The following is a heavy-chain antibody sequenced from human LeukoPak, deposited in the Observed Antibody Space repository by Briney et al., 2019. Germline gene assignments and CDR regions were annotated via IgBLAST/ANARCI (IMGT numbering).Heavy chain of an antibody. D-gene: IGHD6-13*01. V-gene: IGHV3-23*01. J-gene: IGHJ4*02. Sequence: SGGSLRLSCAASGFTLDDYGMSWVRQAPGKGLEWVSAISGSGGSTYYADSVKGRFTISRDNSKNTLYLQMNSLRAEDTAVYYCAKDLVAAADPDYWGQGTLVTVSS. CDR2: ISGSGGST. CDR1: GFTLDDYG. CDR3: AKDLVAAADPDY.